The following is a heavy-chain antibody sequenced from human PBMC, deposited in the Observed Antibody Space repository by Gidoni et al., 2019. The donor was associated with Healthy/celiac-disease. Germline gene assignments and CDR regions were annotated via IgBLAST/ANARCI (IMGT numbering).Heavy chain of an antibody. CDR3: ARALHGSGSYNYYYYMDV. D-gene: IGHD3-10*01. J-gene: IGHJ6*03. Sequence: QVQLQESGPGLVKPSQTLSLTCTVSGGSISSGDYYWSWIRQPPGKGLEWIGYIYYSGSTYYNPSLKSRVTISVDTSKNQFSLKLSSVTAADTAVYYCARALHGSGSYNYYYYMDVWGKGTTVTVSS. V-gene: IGHV4-30-4*01. CDR2: IYYSGST. CDR1: GGSISSGDYY.